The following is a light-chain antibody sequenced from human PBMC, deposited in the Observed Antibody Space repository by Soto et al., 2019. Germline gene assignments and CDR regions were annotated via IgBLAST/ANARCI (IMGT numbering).Light chain of an antibody. J-gene: IGLJ3*02. CDR3: AAWDDSLNGLWV. V-gene: IGLV1-40*01. CDR2: DNN. CDR1: SSNTGADYD. Sequence: QLVLTQPPSVSGAPGQRVTISCTGSSSNTGADYDVHWYQHLPGSAPKLLIYDNNIRPSGVPDRFSGSKSGTSASLAITGLQAEDEGDYYCAAWDDSLNGLWVFGGGTKLTVL.